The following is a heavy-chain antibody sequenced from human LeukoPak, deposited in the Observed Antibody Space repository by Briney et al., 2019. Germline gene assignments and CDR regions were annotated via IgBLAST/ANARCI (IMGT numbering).Heavy chain of an antibody. Sequence: GGSLRLSCAASGFSFSSFAMHWVRQAPGKQVEYVSGISPNGGSTYYANSVKGRFIISRDNSKNTLYLQMGSLRAVDMALYYCARWGYYSDYDYWGQGTLVTVSS. V-gene: IGHV3-64*01. CDR3: ARWGYYSDYDY. D-gene: IGHD4-11*01. CDR2: ISPNGGST. CDR1: GFSFSSFA. J-gene: IGHJ4*02.